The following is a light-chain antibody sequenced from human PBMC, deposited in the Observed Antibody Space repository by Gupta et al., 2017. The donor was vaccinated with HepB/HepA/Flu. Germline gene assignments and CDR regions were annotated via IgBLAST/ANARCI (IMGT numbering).Light chain of an antibody. CDR2: DAS. CDR3: QQYNNWPPT. CDR1: QSVSSY. V-gene: IGKV3-11*01. J-gene: IGKJ3*01. Sequence: EIVLTPPPATLSLSPGERATLPCRASQSVSSYLAWYQQKPGQAPRLLMYDASKRATGIATRFSGSGSGTDFTLTISSLEPEDFAVYYCQQYNNWPPTFGPGTKVDIK.